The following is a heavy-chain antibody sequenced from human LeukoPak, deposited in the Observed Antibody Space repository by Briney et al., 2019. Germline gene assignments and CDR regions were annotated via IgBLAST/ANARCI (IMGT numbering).Heavy chain of an antibody. D-gene: IGHD3-9*01. CDR3: ARGPQLRYFDWFAYYGMDV. Sequence: ASVKVSCKASGYTFTSYDINWVRQATGQGLEGMGWMNPNSGNTGYAQKFQGRVTMTRNTSISTAYMGLSSLRSEDTAVYYCARGPQLRYFDWFAYYGMDVWGQGTTVTVSS. CDR1: GYTFTSYD. V-gene: IGHV1-8*01. J-gene: IGHJ6*02. CDR2: MNPNSGNT.